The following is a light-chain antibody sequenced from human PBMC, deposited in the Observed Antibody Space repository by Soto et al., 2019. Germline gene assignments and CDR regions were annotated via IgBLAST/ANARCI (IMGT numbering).Light chain of an antibody. J-gene: IGKJ1*01. CDR2: DAS. CDR1: QSISYW. CDR3: HQYNPMGT. V-gene: IGKV1-5*01. Sequence: DIQMTQSPSTLSASVGDTVTITCRASQSISYWLAWYQQKPGKAPKLLLYDASILETGVPSRFSGTGSGTEFTLTISSLQPDDFATYFCHQYNPMGTFGQGTKVEIK.